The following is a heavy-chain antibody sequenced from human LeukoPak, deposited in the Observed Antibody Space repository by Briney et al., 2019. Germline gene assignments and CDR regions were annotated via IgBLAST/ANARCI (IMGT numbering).Heavy chain of an antibody. Sequence: SETLSLTCTVSGGSVSSGSYYWSWIRQPPGKGLEWIGYIYYSGSTNYNPSLKSRVTISVDTSKNQFSLKLSSVTAADTAVYYCARGREDDAEGFDYWGQGTLVTVSS. V-gene: IGHV4-61*01. CDR2: IYYSGST. CDR3: ARGREDDAEGFDY. D-gene: IGHD1-26*01. J-gene: IGHJ4*02. CDR1: GGSVSSGSYY.